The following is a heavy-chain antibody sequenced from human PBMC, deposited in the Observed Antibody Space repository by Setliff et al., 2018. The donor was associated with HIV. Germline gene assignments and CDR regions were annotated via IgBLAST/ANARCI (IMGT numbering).Heavy chain of an antibody. CDR3: ARGVRPSYGSGSYYWYFDL. Sequence: GASVKVSCKASGYTFTSYAIHWVRQAPGQSLEWMGWINAGYGNTKYSQKFQGRVTMTTVTSTSTAYMELRSLRSDDTAVYYCARGVRPSYGSGSYYWYFDLWGRGTLVTVSS. D-gene: IGHD3-10*01. CDR2: INAGYGNT. V-gene: IGHV1-3*01. J-gene: IGHJ2*01. CDR1: GYTFTSYA.